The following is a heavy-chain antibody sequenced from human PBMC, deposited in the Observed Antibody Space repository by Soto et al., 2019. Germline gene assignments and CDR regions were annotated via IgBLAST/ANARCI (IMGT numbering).Heavy chain of an antibody. J-gene: IGHJ6*02. Sequence: GASVKVSCKASGGTFSSYTISWVRQAPGQGLEWMGRTIPILGIANYAQKFQGRVTITADKSTSTAYMELSSLRSEDTAVYYCANVKNGFFYCSCYYYYYYRMDLWGQGTTVTVSS. CDR2: TIPILGIA. V-gene: IGHV1-69*02. CDR3: ANVKNGFFYCSCYYYYYYRMDL. D-gene: IGHD2-15*01. CDR1: GGTFSSYT.